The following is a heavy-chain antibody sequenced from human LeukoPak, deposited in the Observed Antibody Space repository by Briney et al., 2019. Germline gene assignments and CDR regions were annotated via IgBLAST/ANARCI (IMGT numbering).Heavy chain of an antibody. Sequence: PGGSLRLSCAASGFTFSSYWMSWVRQAPGKGLEWVANIKQDGSEKYYVDSVKGRFTISRDNAKKSLYLQMNSLRAEDTAVYYCARDGYSYGFDPFGYWGQGTLVTVSS. J-gene: IGHJ4*02. D-gene: IGHD5-18*01. V-gene: IGHV3-7*01. CDR2: IKQDGSEK. CDR1: GFTFSSYW. CDR3: ARDGYSYGFDPFGY.